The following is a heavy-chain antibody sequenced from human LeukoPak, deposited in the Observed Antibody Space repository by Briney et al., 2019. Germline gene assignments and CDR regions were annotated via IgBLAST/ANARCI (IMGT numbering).Heavy chain of an antibody. CDR1: GSTFSSYG. CDR3: AKDLRAGEFDY. Sequence: GGSLRLSCAASGSTFSSYGMHWVRQAPGKGLEWVAVISYDGSNKYYADSVKGRFTISRDNSKNTLYLQMNSLRAEDTAVYYCAKDLRAGEFDYWGQGTLVTVSS. CDR2: ISYDGSNK. V-gene: IGHV3-30*18. J-gene: IGHJ4*02. D-gene: IGHD7-27*01.